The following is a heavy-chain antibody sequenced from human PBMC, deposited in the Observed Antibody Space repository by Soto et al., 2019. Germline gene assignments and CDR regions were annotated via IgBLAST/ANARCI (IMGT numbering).Heavy chain of an antibody. CDR2: MNPNSDNT. CDR3: ARERGGGYFDY. D-gene: IGHD3-16*01. CDR1: GYTFTSYD. V-gene: IGHV1-8*01. Sequence: QVQLVQSGAEVKKPGASVKVSCKASGYTFTSYDINWVRQATGQGLEWMGWMNPNSDNTGYAQKFQGRLTSTRNTAISTAYTELSTSGSEETAGYYSARERGGGYFDYWGQGIRVTVSS. J-gene: IGHJ4*02.